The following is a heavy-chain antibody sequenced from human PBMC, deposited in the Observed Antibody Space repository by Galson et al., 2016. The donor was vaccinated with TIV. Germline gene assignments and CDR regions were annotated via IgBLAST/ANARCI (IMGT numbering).Heavy chain of an antibody. Sequence: CKASGVIFRSFAITWVRQAPGQGLEWMGRITPIFGTTKYAQKFQGRVTLTADDSTSTAYMELSFLRSEDTAIYYCARVRGEFYDSSGYYDSWGQGTLVSVSS. D-gene: IGHD3-22*01. CDR2: ITPIFGTT. J-gene: IGHJ4*02. V-gene: IGHV1-69*15. CDR1: GVIFRSFA. CDR3: ARVRGEFYDSSGYYDS.